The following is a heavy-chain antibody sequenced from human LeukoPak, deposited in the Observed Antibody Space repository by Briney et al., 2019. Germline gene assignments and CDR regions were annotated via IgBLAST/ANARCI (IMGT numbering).Heavy chain of an antibody. J-gene: IGHJ4*02. CDR3: ARDATYYYVSSGYFNY. CDR1: GFTFSSYW. D-gene: IGHD3-22*01. Sequence: GGSLRLSCAASGFTFSSYWMSWVRQAPGKGLEWVANIKQDGSEKYYVDSVKGRFTISRDNAKNSLYLQMNSLRAEDTAVYYCARDATYYYVSSGYFNYWGQGTLVTVSS. V-gene: IGHV3-7*01. CDR2: IKQDGSEK.